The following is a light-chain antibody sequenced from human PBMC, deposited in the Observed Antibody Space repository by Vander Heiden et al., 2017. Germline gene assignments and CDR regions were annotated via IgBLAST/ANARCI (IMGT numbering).Light chain of an antibody. CDR3: QVWDSSGDHVV. CDR1: NSGSKR. Sequence: SYVLTQPPSVSVAPGQTARITCGGNNSGSKRVHGYQQKPGRAPVVVVYDDSDRPSGIPERFSGSKFGNTATLTISRVEAGDEADYYCQVWDSSGDHVVFGGGTKLTVL. CDR2: DDS. V-gene: IGLV3-21*02. J-gene: IGLJ2*01.